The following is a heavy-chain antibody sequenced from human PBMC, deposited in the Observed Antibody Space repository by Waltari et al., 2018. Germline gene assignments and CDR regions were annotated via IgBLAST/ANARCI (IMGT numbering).Heavy chain of an antibody. V-gene: IGHV1-3*01. J-gene: IGHJ4*02. Sequence: QVQLAQSGPAVKTPGASVKVSCKASGYTFTTYPIHWVRRAPGPGLEGMGWNNAGNGNTKYSHKFPGRVTITRDTSASTVYMELSSLTSEDTALYYCAKDGGWYYLENWGQGTLVTVSS. CDR1: GYTFTTYP. CDR3: AKDGGWYYLEN. D-gene: IGHD6-19*01. CDR2: NNAGNGNT.